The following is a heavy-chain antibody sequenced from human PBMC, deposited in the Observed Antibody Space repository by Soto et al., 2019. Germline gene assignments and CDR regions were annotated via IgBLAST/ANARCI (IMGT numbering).Heavy chain of an antibody. CDR3: ARVGSEQLVDYYYYYMDV. Sequence: SETLSLTCAVYGGSFSGYYWSWIRQPPGKGLEWIGEINHSGSTNYNPSLKSRVTISVDTSKNQFSLKLSSVTAADTAVYYCARVGSEQLVDYYYYYMDVWGKGTTVTVSS. CDR2: INHSGST. CDR1: GGSFSGYY. V-gene: IGHV4-34*01. D-gene: IGHD6-6*01. J-gene: IGHJ6*03.